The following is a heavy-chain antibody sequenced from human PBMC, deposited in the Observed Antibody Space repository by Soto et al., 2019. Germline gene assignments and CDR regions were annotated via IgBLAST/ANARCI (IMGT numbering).Heavy chain of an antibody. D-gene: IGHD2-15*01. CDR3: ATDGSGAAANPYFDY. CDR1: GFTFSSYP. CDR2: ISTSSTYR. Sequence: XGSLSLTCSASGFTFSSYPMHWVRQAPGKGLEWVSCISTSSTYRYNADSVTGRFTISRDNAKNSLYMQMTSLRAEETAVYYCATDGSGAAANPYFDYWGQGTLVTVS. J-gene: IGHJ4*02. V-gene: IGHV3-21*04.